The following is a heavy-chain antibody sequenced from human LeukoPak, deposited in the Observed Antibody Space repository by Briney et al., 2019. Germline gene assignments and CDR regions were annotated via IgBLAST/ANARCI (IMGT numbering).Heavy chain of an antibody. J-gene: IGHJ4*02. CDR2: IYYSGST. CDR3: ARSQTTSGGWDPFDY. D-gene: IGHD6-19*01. CDR1: GGSISSYY. Sequence: SETLSLTCTVSGGSISSYYWSWIRQPPGKGLEWIGYIYYSGSTNYNPSLKSRVTISVDTSKNQFSLKLSSVTAADTAVYYCARSQTTSGGWDPFDYWGQGTLVTVSS. V-gene: IGHV4-59*08.